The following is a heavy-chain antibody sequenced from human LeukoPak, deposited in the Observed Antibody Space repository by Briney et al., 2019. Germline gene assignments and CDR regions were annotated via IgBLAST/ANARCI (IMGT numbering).Heavy chain of an antibody. Sequence: GGSLRLSCAASGFIVSSNSMSWVRQAPGKGLEWVSLLYSGGTTYYADSVKGRLTIPRDNSKVTMYVQMNSLRVEDTTVYYCANWREGVRPDFESWGQGTLVTVSP. J-gene: IGHJ4*02. D-gene: IGHD3-3*01. CDR1: GFIVSSNS. CDR2: LYSGGTT. V-gene: IGHV3-53*01. CDR3: ANWREGVRPDFES.